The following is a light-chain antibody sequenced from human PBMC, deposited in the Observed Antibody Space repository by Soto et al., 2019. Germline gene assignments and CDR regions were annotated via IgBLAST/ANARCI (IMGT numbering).Light chain of an antibody. V-gene: IGKV3-20*01. CDR1: QIISSSY. Sequence: EIVLTQSPATRPWFQGERPTLPSGPGQIISSSYLAWYQRKPGQAPRLLIYGASSRATGIPDRFSGSGSGTDFTLTISRLEPEDFAVYYCQQYGSAPYTFGQGTQLEIK. CDR3: QQYGSAPYT. J-gene: IGKJ2*01. CDR2: GAS.